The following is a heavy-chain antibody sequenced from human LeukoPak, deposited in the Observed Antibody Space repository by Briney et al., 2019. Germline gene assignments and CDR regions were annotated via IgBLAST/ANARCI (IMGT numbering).Heavy chain of an antibody. D-gene: IGHD6-13*01. Sequence: GGSLRLSCAASGFTFSDYYMSWIRQAPGKGLEWVSYISSSGSTIYYADSVKGRFTISRDNAKNSLYLQMSSLRAEDTAVYYCARGQYSSSWSYYYYYMDVWGKGPRSPSP. CDR2: ISSSGSTI. CDR3: ARGQYSSSWSYYYYYMDV. CDR1: GFTFSDYY. V-gene: IGHV3-11*04. J-gene: IGHJ6*03.